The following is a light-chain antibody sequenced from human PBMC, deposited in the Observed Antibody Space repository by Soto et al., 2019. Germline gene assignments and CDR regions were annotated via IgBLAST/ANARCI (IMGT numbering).Light chain of an antibody. CDR2: STY. J-gene: IGLJ3*02. Sequence: QAVVTQEPSFSVSPGATVTLTCGLSSGSVSTNNYPSWYQQTPGQAPRTLIYSTYTRSSAVPDPFSASVLENKAALTISVAQADDESDYYCVLYMGSGIWVFGGGTTLTVL. V-gene: IGLV8-61*01. CDR3: VLYMGSGIWV. CDR1: SGSVSTNNY.